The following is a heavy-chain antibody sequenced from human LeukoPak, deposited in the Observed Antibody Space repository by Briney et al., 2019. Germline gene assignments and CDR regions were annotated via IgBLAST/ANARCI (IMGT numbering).Heavy chain of an antibody. V-gene: IGHV4-34*01. Sequence: PGGSLRLSCAASGFTFSTYSMNWVRQPPGKGLEWIGEINHSGSTNYNPSLKSRVTISVDTSKNQFSLKLSSVTAADTALYYCARGSAKFDLWGRGTLVTVSS. CDR1: GFTFSTYS. J-gene: IGHJ2*01. CDR2: INHSGST. CDR3: ARGSAKFDL.